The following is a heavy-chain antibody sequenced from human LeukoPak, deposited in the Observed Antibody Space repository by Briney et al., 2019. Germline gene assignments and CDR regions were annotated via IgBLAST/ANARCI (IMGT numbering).Heavy chain of an antibody. V-gene: IGHV1-18*01. CDR1: GYTFTSYA. CDR2: ISTYNGNT. Sequence: ASVKVSCKASGYTFTSYAMNWVRQAPGQGLEWMGWISTYNGNTKYTQKLQGRVTMTTDTSTSTAYMELRSLRSDDTAVYYCARLSGIAAAGNHFDYWGQGTLVTVSS. J-gene: IGHJ4*02. D-gene: IGHD6-13*01. CDR3: ARLSGIAAAGNHFDY.